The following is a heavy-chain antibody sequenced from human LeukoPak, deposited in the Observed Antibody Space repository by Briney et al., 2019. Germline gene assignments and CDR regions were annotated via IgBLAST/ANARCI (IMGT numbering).Heavy chain of an antibody. J-gene: IGHJ5*02. CDR1: GYTFTSYG. Sequence: GASVKVSCKASGYTFTSYGISWVRQAPGQGLEWMGWINPSSGGTNYAQKFQGWVTMTRDTSISTAYMELSRLRSDDTAVYYCARGRVYCSSTSCSYPNWFDPWGQGTLVTVSS. CDR3: ARGRVYCSSTSCSYPNWFDP. D-gene: IGHD2-2*01. V-gene: IGHV1-2*04. CDR2: INPSSGGT.